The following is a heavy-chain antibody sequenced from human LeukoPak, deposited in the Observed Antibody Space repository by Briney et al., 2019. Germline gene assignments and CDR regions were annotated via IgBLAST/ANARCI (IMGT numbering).Heavy chain of an antibody. CDR2: IYNSESI. V-gene: IGHV4-39*07. J-gene: IGHJ3*02. CDR1: GGSINSVSYY. CDR3: ARDRISVGAFDI. D-gene: IGHD3-3*02. Sequence: PSETLSLTCTVSGGSINSVSYYWVWIRQPPGKGLEWIGSIYNSESIYSKPSLRSRVTISLDTSTNQFSLKLSSVTAADTALYFCARDRISVGAFDIWGQGTMVTVSS.